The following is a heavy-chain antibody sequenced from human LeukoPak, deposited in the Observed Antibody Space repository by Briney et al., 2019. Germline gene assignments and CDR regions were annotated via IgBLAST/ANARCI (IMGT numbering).Heavy chain of an antibody. Sequence: ASVKVSCKASGYTFTGYYMHWVRQAPGQGLEWMGWINPNSGGTNYAQKFQGRVTMTEDTSTDTAYMELSSLRSEDTAVYYCATDLGIRGYWGQGTLVTVSS. CDR3: ATDLGIRGY. CDR2: INPNSGGT. CDR1: GYTFTGYY. J-gene: IGHJ4*02. D-gene: IGHD5-18*01. V-gene: IGHV1-2*02.